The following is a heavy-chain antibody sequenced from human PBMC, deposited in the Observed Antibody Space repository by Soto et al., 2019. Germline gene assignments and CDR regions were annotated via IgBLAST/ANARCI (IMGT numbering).Heavy chain of an antibody. Sequence: QLQLQESGPGLVKPSETLSLTCAVSGGSISNTSYFWGCIRQPPGKGLEWVGNMFSTGSRTYNPSLAGRITIAVDTPNNHFSLRLYSMTASHTAVYYSASHHYHLSPGYRYYESFSVDHWGPGTLVTCSA. CDR2: MFSTGSR. V-gene: IGHV4-39*02. CDR1: GGSISNTSYF. CDR3: ASHHYHLSPGYRYYESFSVDH. D-gene: IGHD3-9*01. J-gene: IGHJ4*02.